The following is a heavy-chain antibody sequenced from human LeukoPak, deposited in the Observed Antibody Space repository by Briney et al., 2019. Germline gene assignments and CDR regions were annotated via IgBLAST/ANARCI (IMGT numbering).Heavy chain of an antibody. D-gene: IGHD2/OR15-2a*01. CDR1: GYSFTNYW. J-gene: IGHJ4*02. CDR3: ARHRDFRIDY. Sequence: RESLKISCKASGYSFTNYWIGWVRQMPGKGLEWMGIISPGDADTRYSPSFQGQVTISADKSISTAYLQWSSLKASDTAMYYCARHRDFRIDYWGQGTLVTVSS. CDR2: ISPGDADT. V-gene: IGHV5-51*01.